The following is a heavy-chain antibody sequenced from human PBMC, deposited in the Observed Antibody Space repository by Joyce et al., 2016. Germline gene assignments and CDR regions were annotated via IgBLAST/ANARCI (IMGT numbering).Heavy chain of an antibody. CDR3: ARLRRWSGPSDC. J-gene: IGHJ4*02. Sequence: EVQLVESGGGLVQPGGSLRLSCAASGFTFSSYWMYWVRKAPGKGLVWVSRINRDGSSTTYADSVKGRFTISRDNAKNTLYLQMNSLRAEDTAVYYCARLRRWSGPSDCWGQGTLVTV. V-gene: IGHV3-74*03. D-gene: IGHD4-23*01. CDR1: GFTFSSYW. CDR2: INRDGSST.